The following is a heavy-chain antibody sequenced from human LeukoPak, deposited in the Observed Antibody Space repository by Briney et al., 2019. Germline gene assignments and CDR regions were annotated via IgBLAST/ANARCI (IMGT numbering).Heavy chain of an antibody. CDR2: IYYNGST. CDR3: AKIRERTGTTFDS. V-gene: IGHV4-39*07. CDR1: GGSMTSSVYY. J-gene: IGHJ4*02. Sequence: SETLSLTCTVSGGSMTSSVYYWGWIRQAPGKGLEWIGSIYYNGSTYYNPSLKSRVTISGDTSRNQVSLKLRSVTAADTAVYYCAKIRERTGTTFDSWGQGTLVTVSS. D-gene: IGHD1-1*01.